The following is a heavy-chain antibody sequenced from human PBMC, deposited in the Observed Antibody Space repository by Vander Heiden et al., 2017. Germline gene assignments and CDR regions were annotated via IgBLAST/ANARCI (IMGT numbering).Heavy chain of an antibody. CDR2: IIPIFGTA. CDR3: AREEDCSSTSCYSKVLQNWFDP. CDR1: GGTFSSYA. J-gene: IGHJ5*02. V-gene: IGHV1-69*01. D-gene: IGHD2-2*02. Sequence: QVQLVQSGAEVKKPGSSVKVSCKASGGTFSSYAISWVRQAPGQGLEWMGGIIPIFGTANYAQKFKGRVTITADESTSTAYMELSSLRSEDTAVYYCAREEDCSSTSCYSKVLQNWFDPWGQGTLVTVSS.